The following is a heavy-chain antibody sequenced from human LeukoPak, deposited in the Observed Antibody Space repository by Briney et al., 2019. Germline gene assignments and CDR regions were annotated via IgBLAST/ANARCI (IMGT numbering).Heavy chain of an antibody. V-gene: IGHV4-59*08. Sequence: SETLSLTCTVSGGSINNYYWSWIRQPPGKGLEWIGYIYYNGNTNYNPSLKSRVTISVDTSKNQFSLNLSSVTAADTAMYYCTRQGSYFNYWGQGTLVTVSS. J-gene: IGHJ4*02. CDR3: TRQGSYFNY. CDR1: GGSINNYY. CDR2: IYYNGNT. D-gene: IGHD3-10*01.